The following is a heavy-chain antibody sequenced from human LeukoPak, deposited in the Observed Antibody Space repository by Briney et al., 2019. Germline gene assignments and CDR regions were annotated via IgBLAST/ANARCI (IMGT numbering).Heavy chain of an antibody. V-gene: IGHV3-53*01. D-gene: IGHD5-24*01. CDR3: ATDGDGHRYLGAFDI. J-gene: IGHJ3*02. Sequence: PGGSLRLSCGASGFIVSSSYMSWVRQAPGRGLEWVSIIYSGGSTYYADSVKGRFTISRDDSKNTLYLQMNSLRVEDTAIYYCATDGDGHRYLGAFDIWGQGTMVSVSS. CDR1: GFIVSSSY. CDR2: IYSGGST.